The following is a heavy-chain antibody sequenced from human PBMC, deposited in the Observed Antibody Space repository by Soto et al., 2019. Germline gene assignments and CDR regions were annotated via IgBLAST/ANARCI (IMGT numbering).Heavy chain of an antibody. J-gene: IGHJ5*02. CDR2: IIPIFGTA. Sequence: GAPVKVSCKASGGTFSSYAISWVRQAPGQGLEWMGGIIPIFGTANYAQKFQGRVTITADESTSTAYMELSSLRSEDTAVYYCAREYYYDSSGYYYVEWFDPWGQGTLVTVSS. CDR3: AREYYYDSSGYYYVEWFDP. D-gene: IGHD3-22*01. V-gene: IGHV1-69*13. CDR1: GGTFSSYA.